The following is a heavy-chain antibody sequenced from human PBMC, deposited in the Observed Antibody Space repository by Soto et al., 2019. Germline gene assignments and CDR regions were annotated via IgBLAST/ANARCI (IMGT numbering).Heavy chain of an antibody. Sequence: SVKVSCKASGGTFSSYAISWVRQAPGQGLEWMGGIIPIFGTANYAQKFQGRVTITADESTSTAYMELSSLRSEDTAVYYCARDRAPHKTYYDFWSGYQFDYWGQGTLVTVSS. J-gene: IGHJ4*02. V-gene: IGHV1-69*13. CDR3: ARDRAPHKTYYDFWSGYQFDY. CDR2: IIPIFGTA. D-gene: IGHD3-3*01. CDR1: GGTFSSYA.